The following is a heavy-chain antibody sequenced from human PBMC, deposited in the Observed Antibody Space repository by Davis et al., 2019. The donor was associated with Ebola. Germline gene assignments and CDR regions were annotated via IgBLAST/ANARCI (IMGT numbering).Heavy chain of an antibody. CDR2: ISSSSSYI. Sequence: PGGSLRLSCAASGFTFSSYSMNWVRQAPGKGLEWVSSISSSSSYIYYADSVKGRFTISRDNAKNSLYLQMNSLRAEDTAVYYCAREVYDFWSGYYTYYFDYWGQGTLVTVSS. J-gene: IGHJ4*02. V-gene: IGHV3-21*01. CDR1: GFTFSSYS. D-gene: IGHD3-3*01. CDR3: AREVYDFWSGYYTYYFDY.